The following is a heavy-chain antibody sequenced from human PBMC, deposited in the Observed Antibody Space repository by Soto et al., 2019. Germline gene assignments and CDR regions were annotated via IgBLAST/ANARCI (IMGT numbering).Heavy chain of an antibody. J-gene: IGHJ4*02. CDR1: GFTFDDYA. D-gene: IGHD5-12*01. Sequence: EVQLVESGGCLVQPGRSLRLSCAASGFTFDDYAMHWVRQAPGKGLEWVSGISWNSGSIGYADSVKGRFTISRDNAKNSLYLQMNSLRAEDTALYYCAKGYKVATVRSLPDYWGQGTLVTVSS. CDR3: AKGYKVATVRSLPDY. V-gene: IGHV3-9*01. CDR2: ISWNSGSI.